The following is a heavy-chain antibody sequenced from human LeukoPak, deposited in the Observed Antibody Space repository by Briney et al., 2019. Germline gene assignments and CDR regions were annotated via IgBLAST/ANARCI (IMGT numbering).Heavy chain of an antibody. V-gene: IGHV3-23*01. CDR3: AKVMDSLGYCTGGVCYRAIDF. CDR1: GFTFSSYA. CDR2: IRGSGGNT. J-gene: IGHJ4*02. D-gene: IGHD2-8*02. Sequence: PGGSLRLSCAASGFTFSSYAMSWVRQAPGRGLEWVSAIRGSGGNTYCAYSVKGRFTIARDNSKNTLYLQMNSLRAEDTAVYYCAKVMDSLGYCTGGVCYRAIDFWGQGTLVTVSS.